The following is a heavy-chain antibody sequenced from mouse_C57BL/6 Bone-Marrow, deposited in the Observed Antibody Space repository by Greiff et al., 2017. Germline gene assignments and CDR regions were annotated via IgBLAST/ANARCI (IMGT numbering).Heavy chain of an antibody. V-gene: IGHV5-4*01. J-gene: IGHJ2*01. CDR1: GFTFSSYA. CDR3: ARERVYFDY. Sequence: EVKLMESGGGLVKPGGSLKLSCAASGFTFSSYAMSWVRQTPEKRLEWVATISDGGSYTYYPDNVKGRFTISRDNAKNNLYLQMSDLKSEDTAMYYCARERVYFDYWGQGTTLTVSS. CDR2: ISDGGSYT.